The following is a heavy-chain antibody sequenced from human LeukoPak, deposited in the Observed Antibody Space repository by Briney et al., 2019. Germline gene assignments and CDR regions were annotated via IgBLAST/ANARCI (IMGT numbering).Heavy chain of an antibody. Sequence: GGSLRLSCAASGFSFSTYSMNWVRQAPGKGLEWVSSISGDSTYIFYGDSLRGRFTMSRDNGKNSLYLQMNSLRVEDTAIYYCVKVAKYYYGSETYYFFEHWGQGTPVTASS. CDR3: VKVAKYYYGSETYYFFEH. J-gene: IGHJ4*02. D-gene: IGHD3-10*01. CDR1: GFSFSTYS. V-gene: IGHV3-21*01. CDR2: ISGDSTYI.